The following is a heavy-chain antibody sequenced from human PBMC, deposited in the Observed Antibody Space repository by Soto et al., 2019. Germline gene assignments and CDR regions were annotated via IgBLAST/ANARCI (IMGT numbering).Heavy chain of an antibody. CDR2: VHHSGTT. V-gene: IGHV4-4*02. Sequence: QVQLQESGPGLVKPSGTLSLTCAVSGGSISTDYWWSWVRQPPGKGLEWIGEVHHSGTTNYIQSLKSRVTMSVDKSGNQVSLELTSVAAADTAVYYCAKTLGGMPDNWFDPWGQGTLVTVSS. CDR3: AKTLGGMPDNWFDP. CDR1: GGSISTDYW. D-gene: IGHD2-2*01. J-gene: IGHJ5*02.